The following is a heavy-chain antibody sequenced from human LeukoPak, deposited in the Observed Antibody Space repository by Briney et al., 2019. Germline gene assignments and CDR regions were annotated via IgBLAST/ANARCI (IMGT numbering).Heavy chain of an antibody. CDR1: GFTFSDYY. J-gene: IGHJ6*02. D-gene: IGHD3-22*01. CDR2: ISSSGSTI. CDR3: ARDTVPYYYDSSGAYGMDV. V-gene: IGHV3-11*01. Sequence: GGSLRLSCAASGFTFSDYYMSWIRQAPGKGLEWVSYISSSGSTIYYADSVKGRFTISRDNAKNSLYLQMNSLRAEDTAVYYCARDTVPYYYDSSGAYGMDVWGQGTTVTVSS.